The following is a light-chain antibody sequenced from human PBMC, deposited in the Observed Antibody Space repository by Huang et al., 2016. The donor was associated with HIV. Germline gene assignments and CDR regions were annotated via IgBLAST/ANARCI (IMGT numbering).Light chain of an antibody. CDR3: QQRSNRLT. CDR2: DAS. J-gene: IGKJ4*01. V-gene: IGKV3-11*01. CDR1: QNINNH. Sequence: VLTQTPATLAWYEGETVTLYCRASQNINNHLAWYQQRPGQHPRLIIYDASYRVTGVPAKCSGRGSGTDFALTISSLQPEDFAVYYCQQRSNRLTFGGGTRVEVK.